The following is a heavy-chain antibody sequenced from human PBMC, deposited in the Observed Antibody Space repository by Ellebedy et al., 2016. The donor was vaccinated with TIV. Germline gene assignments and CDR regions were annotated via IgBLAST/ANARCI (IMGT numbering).Heavy chain of an antibody. V-gene: IGHV3-7*01. J-gene: IGHJ3*02. CDR1: GFSFRSYW. Sequence: GESLKISCGSSGFSFRSYWMTWVRQAPGKGLEWVANINQDGSDKYYVDSVKGRFTISRDNAKNSLNLQMNSVRAEDAAVYFCATDGSYGDYRSPTHAFVMWGQGTMVIVSS. CDR3: ATDGSYGDYRSPTHAFVM. CDR2: INQDGSDK. D-gene: IGHD4-17*01.